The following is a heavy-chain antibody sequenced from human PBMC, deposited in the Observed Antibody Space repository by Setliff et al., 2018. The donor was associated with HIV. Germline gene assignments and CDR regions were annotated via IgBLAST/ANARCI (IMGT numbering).Heavy chain of an antibody. CDR3: ARGHSSSTNWFFDL. CDR1: GYTFAAYY. J-gene: IGHJ2*01. V-gene: IGHV1-2*06. D-gene: IGHD6-6*01. Sequence: ASVKVSCKASGYTFAAYYIHWVRQAPGQGLEWMGRIIPNSGATNYAQKFQGRVTMTRDTSISTAYMELSRLRSDDTAIYYCARGHSSSTNWFFDLWGRGTLVTVSS. CDR2: IIPNSGAT.